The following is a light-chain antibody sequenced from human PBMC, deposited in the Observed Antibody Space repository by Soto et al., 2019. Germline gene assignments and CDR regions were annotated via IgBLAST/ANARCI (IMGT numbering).Light chain of an antibody. Sequence: DIQMTQSPSTLSASVGDRVTITCRASQSISSWLAWYQQKPGKAPKLLIYKASDLESGVPSRFSGSGSGTEFTLTLSSLQPDDVATYYCQQYNSYWPFGQGTKVEIK. CDR2: KAS. V-gene: IGKV1-5*03. J-gene: IGKJ1*01. CDR1: QSISSW. CDR3: QQYNSYWP.